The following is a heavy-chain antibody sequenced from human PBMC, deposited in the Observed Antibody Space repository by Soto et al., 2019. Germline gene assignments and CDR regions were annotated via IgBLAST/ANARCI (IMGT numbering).Heavy chain of an antibody. J-gene: IGHJ6*02. CDR1: GYTFTSYY. V-gene: IGHV1-46*01. Sequence: QVQLVQSGAEVKKPGASVKVSCKASGYTFTSYYMHWVRQAPGQGLEWMGIINPSGGSTRYAQKVQGRVTVTRDTSTSTVYMELSSLRSEDTAVYYCARSRTDCSGGTCYTDTGDMDVWGQGTTVTVSS. CDR2: INPSGGST. CDR3: ARSRTDCSGGTCYTDTGDMDV. D-gene: IGHD2-15*01.